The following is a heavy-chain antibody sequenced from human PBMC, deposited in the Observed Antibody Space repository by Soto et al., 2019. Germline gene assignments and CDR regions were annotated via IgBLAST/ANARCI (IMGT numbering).Heavy chain of an antibody. CDR2: IKSKTDGGTT. CDR3: TTAPYSSSWYVYYYYYGMDV. Sequence: AGGSLRHSLAAPGFTFRNARVNWVRPAPGKGREGGGRIKSKTDGGTTDYAAPVKGRFTISRDDSKNTLYLQMNSLKTEDTAVYYCTTAPYSSSWYVYYYYYGMDVWGQGTTVTVSS. V-gene: IGHV3-15*07. J-gene: IGHJ6*02. D-gene: IGHD6-13*01. CDR1: GFTFRNAR.